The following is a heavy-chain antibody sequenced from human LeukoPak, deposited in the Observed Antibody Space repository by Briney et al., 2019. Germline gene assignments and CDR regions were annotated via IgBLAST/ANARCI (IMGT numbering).Heavy chain of an antibody. CDR1: GFTSSSYW. D-gene: IGHD6-19*01. CDR3: ARGESGWYY. J-gene: IGHJ4*02. CDR2: IKQDESEK. Sequence: GGSLRLSCAASGFTSSSYWMTWVRKAPGKGVEWVANIKQDESEKYYVAAVKGRFTISRDNAKNSLYLQMNSLRVEDTAVYYCARGESGWYYWGQGTVVSVSS. V-gene: IGHV3-7*01.